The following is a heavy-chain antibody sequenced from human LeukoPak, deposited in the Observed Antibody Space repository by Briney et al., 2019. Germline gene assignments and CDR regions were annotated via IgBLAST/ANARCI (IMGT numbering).Heavy chain of an antibody. Sequence: GGSLRLSCAASGFTFTTYWMSWVRQAPGKGLGWVANINEDGRDKYYVDYVKGRFTISRDNAKSSVDLQMDSLRAEDTAIYFCARDTYRFFDSWGQGTLVTVSS. CDR3: ARDTYRFFDS. J-gene: IGHJ4*02. CDR1: GFTFTTYW. V-gene: IGHV3-7*03. CDR2: INEDGRDK.